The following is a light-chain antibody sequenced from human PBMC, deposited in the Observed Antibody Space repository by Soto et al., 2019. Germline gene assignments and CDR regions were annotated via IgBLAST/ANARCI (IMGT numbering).Light chain of an antibody. CDR3: QKYNSAPWT. V-gene: IGKV1-27*01. CDR2: GAS. Sequence: DIQMTQSPSSLSASVGDRVTITCRASQGISTFLAWYQQKPGKVPELLIYGASTLQSGVPSRFSGSGSGTDFTLTISRLQPEDVATYYCQKYNSAPWTFGQGTKVEI. CDR1: QGISTF. J-gene: IGKJ1*01.